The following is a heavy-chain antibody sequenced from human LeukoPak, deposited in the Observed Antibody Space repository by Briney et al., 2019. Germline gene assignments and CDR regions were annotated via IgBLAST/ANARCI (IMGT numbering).Heavy chain of an antibody. Sequence: GASVKVSCKASGYTFTSYDINWVRQATGQGLEWMGWMNPNSGNTGYAQKLQDRVTMTTDTSTSTAYMELRSLRSDDTAVYYCARAPAYCGGDCYFDYWGQGTLVTVSS. CDR3: ARAPAYCGGDCYFDY. V-gene: IGHV1-8*02. CDR1: GYTFTSYD. D-gene: IGHD2-21*02. CDR2: MNPNSGNT. J-gene: IGHJ4*02.